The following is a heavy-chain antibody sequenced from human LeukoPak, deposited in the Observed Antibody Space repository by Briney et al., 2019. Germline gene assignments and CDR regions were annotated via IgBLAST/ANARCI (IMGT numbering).Heavy chain of an antibody. Sequence: SETLSLTCTVSGGYISSSNYYWDWIRQPPGKGLEWIGSIYYSETTYDNPSLKSRVTMSIDTSKNQFSLKLSSVTAADSAVYYCARQRADYYYYYIDVWGKGTTVTVS. CDR2: IYYSETT. V-gene: IGHV4-39*01. CDR3: ARQRADYYYYYIDV. J-gene: IGHJ6*03. CDR1: GGYISSSNYY.